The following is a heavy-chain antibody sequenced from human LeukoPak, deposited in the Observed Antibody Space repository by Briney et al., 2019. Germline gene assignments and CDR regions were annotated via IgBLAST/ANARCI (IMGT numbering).Heavy chain of an antibody. J-gene: IGHJ4*02. CDR2: LKLDGSET. CDR1: GFTFSSYL. D-gene: IGHD4-17*01. V-gene: IGHV3-7*02. CDR3: ASFHPNVCDYEVT. Sequence: PGGSLRLSCAASGFTFSSYLISSVRQAPGKGLEWVANLKLDGSETYYVDSVKGRFTISRDNTKNSLYLQMNSLRAAVKDVYYCASFHPNVCDYEVTWGQGTLVTVSS.